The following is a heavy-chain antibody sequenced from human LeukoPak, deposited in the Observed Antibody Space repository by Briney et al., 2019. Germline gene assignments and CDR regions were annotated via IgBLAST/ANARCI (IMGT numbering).Heavy chain of an antibody. CDR3: AREWELDGNAFDI. Sequence: GGSLRLSCAASGFTFSSYAMHWVRQAPGKGLEYVSAISSNGGSTYYANSVKGRFTISRDNSKNTLYLQMGSLRAEDIAVYYCAREWELDGNAFDIWGQGTMVTVSS. D-gene: IGHD1-26*01. V-gene: IGHV3-64*01. CDR2: ISSNGGST. CDR1: GFTFSSYA. J-gene: IGHJ3*02.